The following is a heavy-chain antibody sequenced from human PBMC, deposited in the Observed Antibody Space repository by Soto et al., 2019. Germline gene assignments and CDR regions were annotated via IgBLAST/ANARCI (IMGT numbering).Heavy chain of an antibody. CDR1: GGTFSSYT. Sequence: QVPLVQSGAEVKKPGSSVKVSCKASGGTFSSYTISWVRQAPGQGLEWMGRIIPILGIANYAQKFQGRVTITADKSTSTAYMELSSLRSEDTAVYYCARDSGYDFGAFDIWGQGTMVTVSS. CDR2: IIPILGIA. CDR3: ARDSGYDFGAFDI. V-gene: IGHV1-69*08. D-gene: IGHD5-12*01. J-gene: IGHJ3*02.